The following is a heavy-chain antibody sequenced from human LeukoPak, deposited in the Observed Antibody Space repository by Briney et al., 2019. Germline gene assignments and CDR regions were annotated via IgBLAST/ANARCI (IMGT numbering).Heavy chain of an antibody. J-gene: IGHJ4*02. Sequence: GGSLRLSCAASGFTFSDYYMSWIRQAPGKGLEWVSYISSSGSTIYYADSVKGRFTISRDNAKNSLYLQMNSLRAEDTAVYYCARDSSGYYHTHIIPAPNFDYWGQGTLVTVSS. D-gene: IGHD3-22*01. CDR3: ARDSSGYYHTHIIPAPNFDY. V-gene: IGHV3-11*01. CDR2: ISSSGSTI. CDR1: GFTFSDYY.